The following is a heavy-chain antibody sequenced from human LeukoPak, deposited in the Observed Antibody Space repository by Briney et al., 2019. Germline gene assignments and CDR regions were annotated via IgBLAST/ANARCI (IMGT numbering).Heavy chain of an antibody. Sequence: SVKVSCKASGGTFSSYAISWVRQAPGQGLEWMGGIIPIFGTANYAQKFQGRVTITADESTSTAYMELSSLRSEDTAVYYCAIDNYRGYSSSWYDNYFQHWGKGTWSPSPQ. CDR2: IIPIFGTA. CDR1: GGTFSSYA. J-gene: IGHJ1*01. D-gene: IGHD6-13*01. CDR3: AIDNYRGYSSSWYDNYFQH. V-gene: IGHV1-69*13.